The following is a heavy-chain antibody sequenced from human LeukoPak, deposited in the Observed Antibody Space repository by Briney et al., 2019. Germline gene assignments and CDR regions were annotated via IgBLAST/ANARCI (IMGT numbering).Heavy chain of an antibody. CDR1: GYTFTGYY. D-gene: IGHD7-27*01. CDR3: ARDGNWGTFDY. Sequence: GASVKVSCKASGYTFTGYYMHWVRQAPGQGLEWMGRINPNSGGTNYAQKFQGRVTMTRDTSTSTAYMELRSLRSDDTAVYYCARDGNWGTFDYWGQGTLVTVSS. CDR2: INPNSGGT. V-gene: IGHV1-2*06. J-gene: IGHJ4*02.